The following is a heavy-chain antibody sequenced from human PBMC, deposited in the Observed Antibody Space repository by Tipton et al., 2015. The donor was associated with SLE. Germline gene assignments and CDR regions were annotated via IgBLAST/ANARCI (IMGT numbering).Heavy chain of an antibody. D-gene: IGHD2-21*01. CDR3: AGPIRQDGFDI. CDR2: IFSTGIT. V-gene: IGHV4-61*09. CDR1: GVSLSRGSYF. Sequence: TLSLTCSVSGVSLSRGSYFWTWIRQPAGKGLAWVGHIFSTGITDYNPSLKSRFSISADTSKNQFSLNLSSVTAADTAVYYCAGPIRQDGFDIWGQGTMVTVSS. J-gene: IGHJ3*02.